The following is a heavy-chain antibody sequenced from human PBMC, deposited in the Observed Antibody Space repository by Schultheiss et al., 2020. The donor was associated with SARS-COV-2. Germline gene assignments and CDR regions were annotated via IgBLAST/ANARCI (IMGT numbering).Heavy chain of an antibody. Sequence: GESLKISCTASGFNFGDYATSWVRQAPGKGLEWVGRIKSKTDGGTTDYAAPVKGRFTISRDDSKNTLYLQMNSLKTEDTAVYYCTTETTVTTGGIVAFDIWGQGTMVTVSS. CDR2: IKSKTDGGTT. CDR3: TTETTVTTGGIVAFDI. CDR1: GFNFGDYA. J-gene: IGHJ3*02. D-gene: IGHD4-17*01. V-gene: IGHV3-15*01.